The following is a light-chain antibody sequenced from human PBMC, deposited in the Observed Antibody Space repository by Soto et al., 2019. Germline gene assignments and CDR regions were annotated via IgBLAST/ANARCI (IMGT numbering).Light chain of an antibody. J-gene: IGKJ1*01. CDR2: AAS. Sequence: IQLSESRSSLSSSLGDGVTITCRASQGISSYLAWYQQKPGKAPKLLIYAASTLQSGVPSRFSGSGSGTDFTLTISSLQPEDFATYFCQQTYSAPPTFGQGTMVDIK. V-gene: IGKV1-39*01. CDR1: QGISSY. CDR3: QQTYSAPPT.